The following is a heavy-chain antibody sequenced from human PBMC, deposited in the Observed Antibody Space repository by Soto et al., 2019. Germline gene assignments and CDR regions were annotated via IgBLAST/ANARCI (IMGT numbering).Heavy chain of an antibody. J-gene: IGHJ4*02. CDR2: ITTSSTYR. Sequence: GGSLRLSCAASXXAFSXFXMXXIXXXXXKGLEWVSDITTSSTYRIYADSVKGRFTISRDDAKNSLYLQMNSLRAEDTGLYYCARDLGVAVATLTLDYWGRGTLXTVS. V-gene: IGHV3-21*01. CDR1: XXAFSXFX. CDR3: ARDLGVAVATLTLDY. D-gene: IGHD2-15*01.